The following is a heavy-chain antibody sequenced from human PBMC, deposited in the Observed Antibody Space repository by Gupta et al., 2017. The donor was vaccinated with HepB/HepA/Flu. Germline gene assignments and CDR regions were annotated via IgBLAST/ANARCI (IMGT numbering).Heavy chain of an antibody. CDR2: IWYDGSNK. J-gene: IGHJ6*03. V-gene: IGHV3-33*01. Sequence: YGAASGFTFSSYGMHWVRQAPGKGLEWVAVIWYDGSNKYYADSVKGRFTISRDNSKNTLYLQMNSLRAEDTAVYYCARDTGDQRPITYYYMDVWGKGTTVTVYS. D-gene: IGHD6-25*01. CDR3: ARDTGDQRPITYYYMDV. CDR1: GFTFSSYG.